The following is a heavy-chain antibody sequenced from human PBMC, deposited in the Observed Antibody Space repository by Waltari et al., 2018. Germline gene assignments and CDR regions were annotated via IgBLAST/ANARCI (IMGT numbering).Heavy chain of an antibody. J-gene: IGHJ5*02. V-gene: IGHV1-2*06. CDR1: GYTFTCHY. Sequence: QVQLVQSGAEVKKPGASVKVSCKASGYTFTCHYMHWVRQAPGQGLEWMGRINPNSGGTNYAQKFQGRVTMTRDTSISTAYMELSRLRSDDTAVYYCARDGVGGSGYDNWFDPWGQGTLVTVSS. CDR3: ARDGVGGSGYDNWFDP. CDR2: INPNSGGT. D-gene: IGHD5-12*01.